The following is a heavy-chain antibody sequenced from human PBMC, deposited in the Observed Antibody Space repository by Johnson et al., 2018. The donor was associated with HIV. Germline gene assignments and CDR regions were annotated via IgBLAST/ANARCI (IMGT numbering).Heavy chain of an antibody. V-gene: IGHV3-15*01. Sequence: VQLVESGGGLVKPGGSLRLSCAASGFTFNNAWMTWFRQPPGKGLEWVGRIKSKSDGGTTDYAAPVKGRFTISRDGSKNTLYLQMHSLKNEDTAIYYCTTGLYWNDAFDIWGQGTMVTVSS. CDR3: TTGLYWNDAFDI. CDR1: GFTFNNAW. J-gene: IGHJ3*02. CDR2: IKSKSDGGTT. D-gene: IGHD1-1*01.